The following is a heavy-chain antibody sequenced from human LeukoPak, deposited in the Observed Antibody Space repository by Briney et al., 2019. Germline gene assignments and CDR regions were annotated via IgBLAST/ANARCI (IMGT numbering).Heavy chain of an antibody. J-gene: IGHJ4*02. D-gene: IGHD3-10*01. CDR1: GYTFTGYY. V-gene: IGHV1-2*06. CDR2: INPNSGGT. Sequence: VASVKVSCKASGYTFTGYYMHWVRQAPGQGLEWMGRINPNSGGTNYAQKFQGRVTMTRDTSISTAYMELSRLRSDDTAVYYCNYYGSGSYYDYWGQGTLVTVPS. CDR3: NYYGSGSYYDY.